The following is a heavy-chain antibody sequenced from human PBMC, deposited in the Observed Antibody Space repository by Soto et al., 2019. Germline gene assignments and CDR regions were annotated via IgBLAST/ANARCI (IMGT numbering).Heavy chain of an antibody. CDR1: GFTFGSYG. D-gene: IGHD5-12*01. J-gene: IGHJ4*02. Sequence: QVQLVESGGDLVQPGRSLRLSCAASGFTFGSYGMHWVRQAPGKGLEWVAMISYDGRHQYYADSVKGRFTISRDNFKDTLYLQMNGLTPGDTAIYFCARELDIPPDYYFDYWGQGNLVTVSS. CDR2: ISYDGRHQ. CDR3: ARELDIPPDYYFDY. V-gene: IGHV3-30*03.